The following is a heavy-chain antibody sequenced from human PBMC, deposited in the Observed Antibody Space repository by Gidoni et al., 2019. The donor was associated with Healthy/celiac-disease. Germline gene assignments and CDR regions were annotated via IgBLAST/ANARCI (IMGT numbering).Heavy chain of an antibody. D-gene: IGHD6-6*01. J-gene: IGHJ4*02. CDR1: GLPFSSYS. V-gene: IGHV3-48*01. Sequence: EVQLVESGGGLVQPGGSRRVTCAASGLPFSSYSMNWVRQAPGKGLEWVSYISSSSSTIYYADSVKGRFTISRDDAKNSLYLQMNSLRAEDTAVYYCARGRWEYSSSPMESDYWGQGTLVTVSS. CDR2: ISSSSSTI. CDR3: ARGRWEYSSSPMESDY.